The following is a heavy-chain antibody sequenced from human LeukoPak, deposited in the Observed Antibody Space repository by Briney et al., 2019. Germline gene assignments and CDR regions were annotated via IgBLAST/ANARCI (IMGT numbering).Heavy chain of an antibody. CDR2: ISLSGLT. V-gene: IGHV4-4*02. CDR3: SRESGAFSPFGY. Sequence: PSGTLSLTCGVSGGSISSTNWWSWVHQPPGQGLEWIGEISLSGLTNYNPSLKSRVTMSLDKSKNHLSLNLTSVTAADTAVYYCSRESGAFSPFGYWGQGTLVTVSS. J-gene: IGHJ4*02. D-gene: IGHD1-26*01. CDR1: GGSISSTNW.